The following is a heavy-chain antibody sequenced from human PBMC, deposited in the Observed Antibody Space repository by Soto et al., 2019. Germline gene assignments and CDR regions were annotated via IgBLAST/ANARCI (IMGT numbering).Heavy chain of an antibody. J-gene: IGHJ4*01. CDR2: VYPRDSDV. CDR1: PYRFSSSW. V-gene: IGHV5-51*01. Sequence: VESLKISCQGTPYRFSSSWIGWVRRQPGKGLEWLGNVYPRDSDVKYSPAFEGQVTISPDNSINNAYLQLLDLKPPDTAICYCTKGATRHFDTWDPGTRDAVSS. D-gene: IGHD3-9*01. CDR3: TKGATRHFDT.